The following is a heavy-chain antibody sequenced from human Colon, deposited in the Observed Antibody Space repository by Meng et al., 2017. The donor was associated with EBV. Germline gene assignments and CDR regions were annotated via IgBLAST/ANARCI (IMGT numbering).Heavy chain of an antibody. D-gene: IGHD2-21*02. CDR3: ARRLVVTASSHWYFDL. CDR1: GGSISISSYY. J-gene: IGHJ2*01. Sequence: QLQLQESGPGLVKPSEPLSLTCTVAGGSISISSYYWGWIRQPPGKGLEWIGSIYYNGSTYYNPSLKSRVTIFRDNPQNTLFLQVNTLRAEDTAVYYCARRLVVTASSHWYFDLWGPGTLVTVSS. V-gene: IGHV4-39*07. CDR2: IYYNGST.